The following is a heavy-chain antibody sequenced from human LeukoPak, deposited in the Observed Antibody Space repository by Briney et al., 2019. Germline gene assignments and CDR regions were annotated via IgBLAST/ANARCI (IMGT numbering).Heavy chain of an antibody. CDR1: GGSFSGYY. V-gene: IGHV4-34*01. J-gene: IGHJ5*02. Sequence: SDTLSLTCAVYGGSFSGYYWSWIRQPPGKGLVWIGEINHSGSTNYNPSLKSRVAISVDTSKDQVSLNLSSVTPADPAVYYCARAAGWFDPWGQGTLVTVSS. CDR3: ARAAGWFDP. D-gene: IGHD6-19*01. CDR2: INHSGST.